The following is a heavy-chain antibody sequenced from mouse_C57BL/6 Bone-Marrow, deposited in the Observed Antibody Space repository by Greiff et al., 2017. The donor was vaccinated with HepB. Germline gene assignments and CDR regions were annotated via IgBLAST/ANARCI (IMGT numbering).Heavy chain of an antibody. J-gene: IGHJ2*01. V-gene: IGHV1-54*01. CDR3: ARSGILEGAPGNFDY. CDR2: INPGSGGT. Sequence: QVHVKQSGAELVRPGTSVKVSCKASGYAFTNYLIEGVKQRPGQGLEWIGVINPGSGGTNYIEKFKGKATLTADKSSSTAYMQLSSLTSEDSAVYFCARSGILEGAPGNFDYWGQGTTLTVSS. CDR1: GYAFTNYL. D-gene: IGHD3-2*02.